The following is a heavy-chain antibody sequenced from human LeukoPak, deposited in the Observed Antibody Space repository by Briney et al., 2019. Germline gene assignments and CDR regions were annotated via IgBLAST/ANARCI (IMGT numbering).Heavy chain of an antibody. J-gene: IGHJ4*02. Sequence: SETLSLTCTVSGASISTYHWSWIRQPAGKGLEWIGRIYSSGSTNHNPSLKSRVTMSVDTSRNQFSLKLSSGTAADTAVYYCARDYDKAFDYWGQGTLVTVSS. CDR1: GASISTYH. V-gene: IGHV4-4*07. CDR2: IYSSGST. D-gene: IGHD3-9*01. CDR3: ARDYDKAFDY.